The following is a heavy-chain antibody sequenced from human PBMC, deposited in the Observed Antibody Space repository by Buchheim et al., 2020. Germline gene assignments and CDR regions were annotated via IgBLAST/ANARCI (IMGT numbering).Heavy chain of an antibody. CDR2: ISYDGSTI. CDR3: ARDRGSGWSYYYYGLDV. Sequence: QVQLVESGGGVVQPGRSLRLSCAASGFTFSHYAVHWVRQAPGKGLEWVAVISYDGSTIYYADSVKGRFTFSRDNSKNTLSLQMNSLRAEDTAVYYCARDRGSGWSYYYYGLDVWGQRTT. J-gene: IGHJ6*02. CDR1: GFTFSHYA. V-gene: IGHV3-30*04. D-gene: IGHD6-19*01.